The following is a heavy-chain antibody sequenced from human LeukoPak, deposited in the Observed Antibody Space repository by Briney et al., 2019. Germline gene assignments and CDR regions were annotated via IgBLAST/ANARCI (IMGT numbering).Heavy chain of an antibody. CDR3: ARGSGRRSYYYYGMDV. V-gene: IGHV3-11*01. Sequence: PGGSQRFSCAASGFTFSDYYMSWIRQAPGKGLEWVSYISSSGSTIYYADSVKGRFTLSRHNAKNSLYLQMNSLRAEDTAVYYCARGSGRRSYYYYGMDVWGQGTTVTVSS. D-gene: IGHD4-17*01. CDR2: ISSSGSTI. J-gene: IGHJ6*02. CDR1: GFTFSDYY.